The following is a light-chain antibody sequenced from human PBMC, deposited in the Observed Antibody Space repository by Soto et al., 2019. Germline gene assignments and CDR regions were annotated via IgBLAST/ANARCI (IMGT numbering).Light chain of an antibody. J-gene: IGKJ5*01. Sequence: EIVLTQSPGTLSLSPGERATLSFMASQSVSSSYVAWYQHKPGLAPRLLIHDTSSRAIGIPDRFSGSKSGTNFTLTIRRMEPEDVGMYYCQQYGSSPITFGQGTRLEIK. CDR3: QQYGSSPIT. CDR1: QSVSSSY. V-gene: IGKV3D-20*01. CDR2: DTS.